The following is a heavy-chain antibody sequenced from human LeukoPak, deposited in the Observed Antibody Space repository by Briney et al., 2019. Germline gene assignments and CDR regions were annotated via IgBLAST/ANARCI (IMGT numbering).Heavy chain of an antibody. CDR2: INQDGSDK. CDR1: GFTFSSYW. V-gene: IGHV3-7*01. CDR3: ARNPFEVAAAGMIDY. D-gene: IGHD6-13*01. Sequence: GGSLRLSCAASGFTFSSYWMSWVRQAPGKGLEWVANINQDGSDKNYVDSLKGRFTISRDNSKNTLYLQMNSLRAEDTAVYYCARNPFEVAAAGMIDYWGQGTLVTVSS. J-gene: IGHJ4*02.